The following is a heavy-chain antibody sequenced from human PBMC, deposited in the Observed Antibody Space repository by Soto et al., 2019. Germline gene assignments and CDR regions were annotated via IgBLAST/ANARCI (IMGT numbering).Heavy chain of an antibody. Sequence: ASVKVSCKASGYTFTSYGISWVRQAPGQGLEWMGWINAGNGNTKYSQKFQGRVTITRDTSASTAYMELSSLRSEDTAVYYCARTLAAAGRVLLDYWGQGTLVTVSS. CDR2: INAGNGNT. V-gene: IGHV1-3*01. D-gene: IGHD6-13*01. J-gene: IGHJ4*02. CDR1: GYTFTSYG. CDR3: ARTLAAAGRVLLDY.